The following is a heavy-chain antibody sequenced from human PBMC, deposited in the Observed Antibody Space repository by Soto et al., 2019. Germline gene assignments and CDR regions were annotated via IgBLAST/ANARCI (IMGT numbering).Heavy chain of an antibody. CDR3: ARLAADSSGYYCLGTFDP. J-gene: IGHJ5*02. CDR1: GYSFTSYW. Sequence: PGESLKISCKGSGYSFTSYWISWVRQMPGKGLEWMGRIDPSDSYTNYSPSFQGHVTIAADKSISTAYLQWSSLKASDTAMYYCARLAADSSGYYCLGTFDPWGQGTLVTVSS. D-gene: IGHD3-22*01. V-gene: IGHV5-10-1*01. CDR2: IDPSDSYT.